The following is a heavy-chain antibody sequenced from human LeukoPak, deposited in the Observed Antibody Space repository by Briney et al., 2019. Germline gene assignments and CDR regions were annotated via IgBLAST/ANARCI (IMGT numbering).Heavy chain of an antibody. Sequence: ASVKVSCKASGYTFTSYYMHWVRQAPGPGHEWVGIINNSGGSTSYAQEFQGRVTMTRDMSTSTVYMELSSLRSEDTSVYYCANNYYDSSGYYHLDYWGQGTLVTVSS. CDR1: GYTFTSYY. CDR3: ANNYYDSSGYYHLDY. D-gene: IGHD3-22*01. CDR2: INNSGGST. V-gene: IGHV1-46*01. J-gene: IGHJ4*02.